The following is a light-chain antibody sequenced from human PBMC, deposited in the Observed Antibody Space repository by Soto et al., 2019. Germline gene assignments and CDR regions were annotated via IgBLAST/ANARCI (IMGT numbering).Light chain of an antibody. CDR3: QQYGSPIT. Sequence: EIVLTQSPGTLSLSPGERATLSCRASQSVSSSYLAWYQQKPGQAPRLLIYGASSRATGIPDRFSGSGSGTDFTLTISRLEPEDFAVYYCQQYGSPITFGQGTRPEI. CDR1: QSVSSSY. CDR2: GAS. J-gene: IGKJ5*01. V-gene: IGKV3-20*01.